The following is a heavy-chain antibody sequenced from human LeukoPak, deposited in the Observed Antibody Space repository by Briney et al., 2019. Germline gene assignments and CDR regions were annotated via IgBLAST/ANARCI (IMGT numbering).Heavy chain of an antibody. V-gene: IGHV1-24*01. Sequence: ASVKVSCKVSGYTLTELSMHWVRQAPGKGLEWMGGFDPEDGEAIYAQKFQGRVTMTEDTSTDTAYMELSSLRSEDTAVYYCATVYYYGSGSPPPPFDYWGQGTLVTVSS. J-gene: IGHJ4*02. CDR2: FDPEDGEA. CDR3: ATVYYYGSGSPPPPFDY. D-gene: IGHD3-10*01. CDR1: GYTLTELS.